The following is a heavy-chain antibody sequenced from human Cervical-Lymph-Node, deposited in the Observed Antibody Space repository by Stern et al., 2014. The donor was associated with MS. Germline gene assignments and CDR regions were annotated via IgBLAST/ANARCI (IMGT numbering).Heavy chain of an antibody. CDR3: ATANTMYYYASRYYGMDV. D-gene: IGHD3-10*01. Sequence: VQLVQSGAEVKKPGESLKISCKGSGYDYSHYWIAWVRQTPGKGLEWMGTVYPGDSDTSYSPSFQGQGIISADKSISPAYRQWSSLRATDTAIYYCATANTMYYYASRYYGMDVWGQGTTVIVSS. J-gene: IGHJ6*02. CDR2: VYPGDSDT. V-gene: IGHV5-51*01. CDR1: GYDYSHYW.